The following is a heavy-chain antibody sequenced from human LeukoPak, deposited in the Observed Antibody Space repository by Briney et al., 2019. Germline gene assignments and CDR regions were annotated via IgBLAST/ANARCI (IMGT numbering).Heavy chain of an antibody. CDR1: GFTFSSYA. CDR3: AKDSDAPGLFDY. Sequence: GGSLRLSCAASGFTFSSYATSWVRQAPGKGLEWVSAISGSGGSTYYADSVKGRFTISRDISKNTLYLQMNSLRAEDTAVYYCAKDSDAPGLFDYWGQGTLVTVSS. V-gene: IGHV3-23*01. CDR2: ISGSGGST. J-gene: IGHJ4*02.